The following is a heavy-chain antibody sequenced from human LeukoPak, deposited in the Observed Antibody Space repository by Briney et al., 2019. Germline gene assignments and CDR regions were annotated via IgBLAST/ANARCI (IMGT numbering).Heavy chain of an antibody. D-gene: IGHD3-22*01. CDR1: GGSISSTSYY. CDR2: IYYSGTT. J-gene: IGHJ4*02. Sequence: SETLSLTCTVSGGSISSTSYYWAWIRQPPGKGLEWIGSIYYSGTTYYNPSLKRRVTISVDTSKNQFSLRLSSVTAADTAVYYCARSYYYDSSGPFDYWGQGTLVTVSS. V-gene: IGHV4-39*01. CDR3: ARSYYYDSSGPFDY.